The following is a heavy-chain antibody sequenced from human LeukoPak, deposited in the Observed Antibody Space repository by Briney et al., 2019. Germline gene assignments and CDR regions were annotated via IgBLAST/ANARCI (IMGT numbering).Heavy chain of an antibody. Sequence: RASVKVSCKASGYSFTAYHIHWVRQAPGQGLEWMGWISPNSGGTDYAQKFLGRVTMTRDTSISTAYMELSSLTSDDTAVYYCAIQPWGSGNNWYFDFWGRGTLVTVSS. J-gene: IGHJ2*01. CDR3: AIQPWGSGNNWYFDF. V-gene: IGHV1-2*02. D-gene: IGHD7-27*01. CDR1: GYSFTAYH. CDR2: ISPNSGGT.